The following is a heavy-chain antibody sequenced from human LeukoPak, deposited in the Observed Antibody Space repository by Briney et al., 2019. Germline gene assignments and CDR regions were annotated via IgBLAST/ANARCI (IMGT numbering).Heavy chain of an antibody. CDR1: GFTFSHHA. V-gene: IGHV3-23*01. J-gene: IGHJ4*02. CDR2: ISGSGGST. Sequence: GGSLRLSCAASGFTFSHHAMSWVRQAPGKGLEWVSAISGSGGSTYYADSVKGRFTISRDNSKNTLYLQMNSLRAEDTAVYYCAKDKDYGGNSVLTFFDYWGQGTLVTVSS. CDR3: AKDKDYGGNSVLTFFDY. D-gene: IGHD4-23*01.